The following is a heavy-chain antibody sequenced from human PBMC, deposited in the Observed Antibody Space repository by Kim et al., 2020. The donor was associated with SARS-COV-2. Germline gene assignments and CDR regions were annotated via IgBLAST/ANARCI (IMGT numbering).Heavy chain of an antibody. J-gene: IGHJ6*01. V-gene: IGHV4-39*07. CDR2: IYYSGST. D-gene: IGHD6-13*01. Sequence: SETLSLTCTVSGGSISSSSYYWGWIRQPPGKGLEWIGSIYYSGSTYYNPSLKSRVTISVDTSKNQFSLKLSSVTAADTAVYYCERFGRSSWYSRYYYGM. CDR3: ERFGRSSWYSRYYYGM. CDR1: GGSISSSSYY.